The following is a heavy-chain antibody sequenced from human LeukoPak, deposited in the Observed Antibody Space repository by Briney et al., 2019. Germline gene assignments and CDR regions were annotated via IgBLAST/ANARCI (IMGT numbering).Heavy chain of an antibody. V-gene: IGHV4-4*02. J-gene: IGHJ4*02. CDR2: IYHSGTT. CDR3: ARDPLDIVMVTPIRGGLDY. D-gene: IGHD2-21*02. CDR1: GFTFSTYAM. Sequence: PGGSLRLSCAASGFTFSTYAMNWVRQPPGKGLEWIGEIYHSGTTNYNPSLKSRVTISVDKSKNQFSLKLSSVTAADTAVYYCARDPLDIVMVTPIRGGLDYWGQGTLVTVSS.